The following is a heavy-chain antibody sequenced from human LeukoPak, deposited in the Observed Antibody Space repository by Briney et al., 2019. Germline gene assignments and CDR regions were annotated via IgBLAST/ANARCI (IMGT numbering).Heavy chain of an antibody. J-gene: IGHJ4*02. CDR2: IKQDGSEK. Sequence: GGSLRLSCAASGFTFSSYWMSWVRQAPGKGLEWVAHIKQDGSEKYYVDSVKGRFTISRDNAKNSLYLQMNSLRAEDTAVYYCARVSSTVTTRYFDYWGQGTLVTVSS. D-gene: IGHD4-17*01. CDR1: GFTFSSYW. V-gene: IGHV3-7*01. CDR3: ARVSSTVTTRYFDY.